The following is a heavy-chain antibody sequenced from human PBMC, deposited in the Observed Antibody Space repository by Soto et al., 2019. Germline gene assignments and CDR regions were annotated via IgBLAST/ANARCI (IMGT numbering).Heavy chain of an antibody. CDR1: GLTFSSYA. CDR3: AREAHYYDSSGYPGYFDY. V-gene: IGHV3-30-3*01. J-gene: IGHJ4*02. D-gene: IGHD3-22*01. Sequence: GGSLRLSCAASGLTFSSYAMHWVRQAPGKGLEWVAVISYDGSNKYYAESVKGRFTISRDNSKKTLYLQMNSLRAEDTAVYYCAREAHYYDSSGYPGYFDYWGQGTLVTVSS. CDR2: ISYDGSNK.